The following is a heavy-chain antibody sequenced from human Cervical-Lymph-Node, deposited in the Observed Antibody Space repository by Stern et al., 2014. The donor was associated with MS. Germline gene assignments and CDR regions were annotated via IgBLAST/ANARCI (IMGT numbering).Heavy chain of an antibody. CDR3: ARDQVAVTTLYGMDV. D-gene: IGHD4-17*01. J-gene: IGHJ6*02. CDR2: IWYDGSNK. Sequence: VQLVESGGGVVQPGRSLRLSCAASGFTFSSYGMHWVRQAPGKGLEWVAVIWYDGSNKYYADSVKGRFTISRDNSKNTLYLKMNSLRAEDTAVYYCARDQVAVTTLYGMDVWGQGTTVTVSS. V-gene: IGHV3-33*01. CDR1: GFTFSSYG.